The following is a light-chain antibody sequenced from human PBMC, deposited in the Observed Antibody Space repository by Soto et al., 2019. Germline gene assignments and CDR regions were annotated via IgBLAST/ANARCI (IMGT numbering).Light chain of an antibody. J-gene: IGKJ1*01. CDR2: GAS. V-gene: IGKV3-15*01. Sequence: EIVMTQSPATLSVSPGERATLSCRASQSVSSNLAWYQQKPGQAPRLLISGASTRATGIPARFSGSGSGTEFTLTISSLQSEDFAVYYCQQYNYWPPWTF. CDR1: QSVSSN. CDR3: QQYNYWPPWT.